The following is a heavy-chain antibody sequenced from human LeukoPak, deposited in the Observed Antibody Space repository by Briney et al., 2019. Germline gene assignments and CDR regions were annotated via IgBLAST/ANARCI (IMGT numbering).Heavy chain of an antibody. CDR2: IGGDGGST. V-gene: IGHV3-64*01. D-gene: IGHD2-15*01. CDR1: GFTFNNYA. J-gene: IGHJ4*02. CDR3: AKSGLNRFDY. Sequence: GGSLRLSCAASGFTFNNYAMHWVRQAPGKGLEYVSAIGGDGGSTYYANSVKGRFTISRDNSKNTLYLQMNSLRAEDTAVYYCAKSGLNRFDYWGQGTLVTVSS.